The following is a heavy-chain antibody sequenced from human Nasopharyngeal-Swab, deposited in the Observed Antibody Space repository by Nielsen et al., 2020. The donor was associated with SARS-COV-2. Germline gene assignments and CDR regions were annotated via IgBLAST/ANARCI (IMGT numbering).Heavy chain of an antibody. CDR1: GFTFSSYA. V-gene: IGHV3-30-3*01. CDR3: ARDRTNDYYYMDV. CDR2: ISYDGSNK. Sequence: GESLKISCAASGFTFSSYAMHWVRQAPGKGLEWVAVISYDGSNKYYADSVKGRFTISRDNSKNTLYLQMNSLRAEDTAVYYCARDRTNDYYYMDVWGKGTTVTVSS. D-gene: IGHD1-1*01. J-gene: IGHJ6*03.